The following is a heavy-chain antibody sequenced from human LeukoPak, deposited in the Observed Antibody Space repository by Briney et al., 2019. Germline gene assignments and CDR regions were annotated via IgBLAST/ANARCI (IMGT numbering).Heavy chain of an antibody. D-gene: IGHD3-3*01. V-gene: IGHV4-59*11. CDR3: ARELDYDFWSGRGWFDP. Sequence: PSETLSLTCTVSGGSISSHYWSWIRQPPGKGLEWIGCIYYSGSTNYNPSLKSRVTISVDTSKNQFSLKLSSVTAADTAVYYCARELDYDFWSGRGWFDPWGQGTLVTVSS. CDR2: IYYSGST. J-gene: IGHJ5*02. CDR1: GGSISSHY.